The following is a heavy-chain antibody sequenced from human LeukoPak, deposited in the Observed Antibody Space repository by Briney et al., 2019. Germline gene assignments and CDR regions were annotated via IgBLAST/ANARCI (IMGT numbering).Heavy chain of an antibody. CDR2: IIPIFGTA. CDR1: GGTFSSYA. Sequence: SVKVSCKASGGTFSSYAISWVRQAPGQGLEWMGGIIPIFGTANYAQKFQGRVTITADKSTSTAYMELSSLRSEDTAVYYCARDSSYGYPWFDPWGQGTLVTVSP. J-gene: IGHJ5*02. D-gene: IGHD5-18*01. CDR3: ARDSSYGYPWFDP. V-gene: IGHV1-69*06.